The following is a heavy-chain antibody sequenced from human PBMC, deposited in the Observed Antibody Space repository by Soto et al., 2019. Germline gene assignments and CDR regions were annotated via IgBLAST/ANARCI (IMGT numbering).Heavy chain of an antibody. Sequence: QVQLVQSGAEVKKPGASVKVSCKASGYTLTSYAMHWVRQAPGQRLEWMGWINAGNGNTKYSQKLQGRVTITRDTSASTDYMELSSLRTEDTAVYYCARAREWGYNWNGRFDYWGQGTLVTVSS. CDR3: ARAREWGYNWNGRFDY. D-gene: IGHD1-1*01. CDR2: INAGNGNT. J-gene: IGHJ4*02. CDR1: GYTLTSYA. V-gene: IGHV1-3*01.